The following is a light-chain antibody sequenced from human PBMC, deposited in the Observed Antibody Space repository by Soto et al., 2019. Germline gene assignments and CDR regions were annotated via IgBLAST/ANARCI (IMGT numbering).Light chain of an antibody. J-gene: IGKJ5*01. CDR3: QQSYITPVT. V-gene: IGKV1-39*01. Sequence: DIQMTQSPSSLSASVGDRVTITCRASQSIRRFLNWYQQKPGKAPKLLIYAASSLESGVPSRFSGSGSGTGFTLTISSLQPEEFATYHCQQSYITPVTFGQGTRVEIK. CDR1: QSIRRF. CDR2: AAS.